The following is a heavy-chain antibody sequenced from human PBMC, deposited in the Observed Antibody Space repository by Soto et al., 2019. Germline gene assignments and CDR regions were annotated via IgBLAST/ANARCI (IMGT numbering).Heavy chain of an antibody. J-gene: IGHJ3*02. CDR3: AREHDILTGYYNWGWVDGAFDI. CDR1: GGSISSYY. D-gene: IGHD3-9*01. CDR2: IYYSGST. V-gene: IGHV4-59*01. Sequence: SETLSLTCTVSGGSISSYYWSWIRQPPGKGLEWIGYIYYSGSTNYNPSLKSRVTISVDTSKNQFSLKLSSVTAADTAVYYCAREHDILTGYYNWGWVDGAFDIWGQGTMVTVS.